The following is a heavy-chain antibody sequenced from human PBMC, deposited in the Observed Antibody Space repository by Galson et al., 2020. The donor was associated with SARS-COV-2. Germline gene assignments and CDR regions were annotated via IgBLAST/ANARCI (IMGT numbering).Heavy chain of an antibody. D-gene: IGHD2-15*01. J-gene: IGHJ6*03. CDR2: IWYDGSNK. CDR1: GFTFSSYG. Sequence: GESLKISCAASGFTFSSYGMHWVRQAPGKGLEWVAVIWYDGSNKYYADSVKGRFTISRDNSKNTLYLQMNSLRAEDTAVYYCARDLVGYYYYMDVWGKVTTVTISS. CDR3: ARDLVGYYYYMDV. V-gene: IGHV3-33*01.